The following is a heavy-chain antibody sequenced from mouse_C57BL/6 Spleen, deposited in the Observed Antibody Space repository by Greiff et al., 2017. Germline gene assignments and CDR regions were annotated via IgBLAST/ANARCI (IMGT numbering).Heavy chain of an antibody. J-gene: IGHJ4*01. Sequence: QVQLQQPGAELVRPGSSVKLSCKASGYTFTSYWMHWVKQRPIQGLEWIGNIDPSDSETHYNQKFKDKATLTVDKSSSTAYMQLSSLTSEDSAVYYCAIGYYGSSYPYYAMDYWGQGTSVTVSS. CDR1: GYTFTSYW. CDR3: AIGYYGSSYPYYAMDY. V-gene: IGHV1-52*01. CDR2: IDPSDSET. D-gene: IGHD1-1*01.